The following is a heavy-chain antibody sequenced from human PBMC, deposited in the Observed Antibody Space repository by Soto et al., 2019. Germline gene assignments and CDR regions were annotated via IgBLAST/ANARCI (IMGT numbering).Heavy chain of an antibody. V-gene: IGHV4-30-4*01. CDR2: IYDGGRT. CDR3: ARGPSGDKVDS. J-gene: IGHJ4*02. CDR1: GGSISTVDYW. D-gene: IGHD7-27*01. Sequence: QVQLQESGPGLVKPSQTLSLTCTVSGGSISTVDYWWSWIRQSPDMGLEWIGHIYDGGRTYNNPTLEIRVTMPVDTSKSQLSLTLSSVSAADTAVYYCARGPSGDKVDSWGQGTLVTVSS.